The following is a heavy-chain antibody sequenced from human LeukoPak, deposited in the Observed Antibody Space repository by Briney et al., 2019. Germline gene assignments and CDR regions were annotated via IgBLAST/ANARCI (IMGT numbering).Heavy chain of an antibody. CDR3: ARFRVTMVRGVKGEHFDY. CDR2: IYPGDSDT. V-gene: IGHV5-51*01. CDR1: GYSFTNSY. J-gene: IGHJ4*02. Sequence: GESLRISCKGSGYSFTNSYIGWVRQMPGKGLEWMGIIYPGDSDTRYSPSFQGQVTISADKSISTAYLQWSSLKASDTAMYYCARFRVTMVRGVKGEHFDYWGQGTLVTVSS. D-gene: IGHD3-10*01.